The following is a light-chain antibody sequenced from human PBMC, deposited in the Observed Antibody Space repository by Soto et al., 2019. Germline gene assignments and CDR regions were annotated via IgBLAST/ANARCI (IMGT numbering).Light chain of an antibody. CDR3: QQRKT. V-gene: IGKV3-20*01. J-gene: IGKJ1*01. CDR1: QSVDSTS. CDR2: GAS. Sequence: EIVLTQSPGTLSLSPGERATLSCRASQSVDSTSLAWYQQIPGQAPRLVIYGASTRATGIPDRFSGSGSGTEFTLTISRLEPEDSAVYYCQQRKTFGQGTKVELK.